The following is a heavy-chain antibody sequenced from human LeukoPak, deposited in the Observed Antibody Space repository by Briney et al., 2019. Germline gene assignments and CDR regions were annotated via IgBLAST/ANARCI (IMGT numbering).Heavy chain of an antibody. J-gene: IGHJ4*02. V-gene: IGHV4-39*01. CDR1: GFTFSTYSMN. CDR3: ARHLSGSAMMHYFDY. Sequence: GSLRLSCAASGFTFSTYSMNWVRQSPGKGLEWIASIYYSGSSSYNPSLQSRVSISVDTSKNHISLKLFSLTAADTALYYCARHLSGSAMMHYFDYWGQGNLVTVSS. D-gene: IGHD5-18*01. CDR2: IYYSGSS.